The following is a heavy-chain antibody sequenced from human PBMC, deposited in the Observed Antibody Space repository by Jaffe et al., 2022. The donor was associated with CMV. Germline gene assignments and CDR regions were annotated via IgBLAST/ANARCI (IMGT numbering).Heavy chain of an antibody. V-gene: IGHV1-18*01. J-gene: IGHJ4*02. Sequence: QVQLVQSAAEVKKSGASVKVSCKTSGYTFTNFGISWVRQAPGQGLEWIGWISGYNGDRQIAQDFVARVTLTTDTSTSTAYLEVRSLTSDDTAVYFCARDFAYSSSSHYFDSWGQGTLVTVSS. CDR3: ARDFAYSSSSHYFDS. CDR2: ISGYNGDR. D-gene: IGHD6-6*01. CDR1: GYTFTNFG.